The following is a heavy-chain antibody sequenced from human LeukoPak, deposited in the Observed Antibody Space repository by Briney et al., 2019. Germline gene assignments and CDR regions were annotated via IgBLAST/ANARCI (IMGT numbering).Heavy chain of an antibody. J-gene: IGHJ3*02. D-gene: IGHD3-22*01. CDR1: GFTISSYG. Sequence: GGSLRLSCAASGFTISSYGMHWVRQAPGKGLEWVAGISYDGSNKYYADSVKGRFTIARDNSTNTLYLQMNSLRAEDTAVYYCAKDRSTYYYDSSGYYPDAFDIWGQGTMVTVSS. CDR3: AKDRSTYYYDSSGYYPDAFDI. CDR2: ISYDGSNK. V-gene: IGHV3-30*18.